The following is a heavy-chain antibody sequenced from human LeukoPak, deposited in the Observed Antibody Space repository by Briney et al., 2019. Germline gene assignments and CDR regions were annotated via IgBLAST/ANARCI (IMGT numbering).Heavy chain of an antibody. V-gene: IGHV3-30*03. J-gene: IGHJ6*02. CDR1: GFTFISYG. Sequence: PGRSLRLSCAASGFTFISYGMHWVRQAPGKGLEWVAVISYDGSNKYYADSVKGRFTISRDNSKNTLYLQMNSLRAEDTAVYYCARDRVDETEDIVGYYYGMDVWGQGTTVTVSS. CDR2: ISYDGSNK. CDR3: ARDRVDETEDIVGYYYGMDV. D-gene: IGHD2-15*01.